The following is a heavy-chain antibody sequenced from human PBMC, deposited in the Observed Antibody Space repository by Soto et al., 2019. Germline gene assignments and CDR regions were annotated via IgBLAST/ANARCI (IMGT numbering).Heavy chain of an antibody. CDR1: GFTFDDYA. CDR3: AKGQIAAALPNWFDP. CDR2: ISWNSGSI. Sequence: EVQLVESGGGLVQPGRSLRLSCAASGFTFDDYAMHWVRQAPGKGLEWVSGISWNSGSIGYEDSVKGRFTISRDNAKTSLYLQMNSLRAEDTALYYCAKGQIAAALPNWFDPWGQGTLVTVSS. D-gene: IGHD6-13*01. J-gene: IGHJ5*02. V-gene: IGHV3-9*01.